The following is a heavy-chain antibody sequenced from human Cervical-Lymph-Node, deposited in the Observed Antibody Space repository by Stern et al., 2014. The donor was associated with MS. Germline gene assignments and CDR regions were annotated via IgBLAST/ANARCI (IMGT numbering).Heavy chain of an antibody. D-gene: IGHD2-2*01. CDR2: ISSSGGSV. J-gene: IGHJ5*02. CDR3: ARDPTGSTSSVSTGRFDP. CDR1: GFTFRDYY. V-gene: IGHV3-11*01. Sequence: VQLVESGGGLVKPGGSLRLSCTASGFTFRDYYMNWIRQTPGKGLEWIGYISSSGGSVFYADSVRGRVTISRDNANNSLYLQMSSLRVEDTATYYCARDPTGSTSSVSTGRFDPWGQGTLVTVSS.